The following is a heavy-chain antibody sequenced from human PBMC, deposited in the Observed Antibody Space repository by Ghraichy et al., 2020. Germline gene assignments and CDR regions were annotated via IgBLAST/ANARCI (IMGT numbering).Heavy chain of an antibody. D-gene: IGHD3-3*01. CDR1: GFTFSSYS. CDR3: AKDLRHYDFWSGYSYYFDY. V-gene: IGHV3-23*01. CDR2: ISGSGGST. Sequence: GGSLRLSCAASGFTFSSYSMSWVRQAPGKGPEWVSAISGSGGSTYYADSVKGRFTISRDNSKNTLYLQMNSLRAEDTAVYYCAKDLRHYDFWSGYSYYFDYWGQGTLVTVSS. J-gene: IGHJ4*02.